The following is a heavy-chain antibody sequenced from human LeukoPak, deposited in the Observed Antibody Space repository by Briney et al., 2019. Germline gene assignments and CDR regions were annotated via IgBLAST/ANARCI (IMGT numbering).Heavy chain of an antibody. CDR3: AKDGAYYYDSSGYYSVSLEFDY. CDR2: IHYDGMNK. CDR1: GFTFSTYG. Sequence: GGSLRLSCAASGFTFSTYGMHWVRQAPGKGLEWVAFIHYDGMNKHYADSVKGRFTISRDNSKNTLYLQMNSLRAEDTAVYYCAKDGAYYYDSSGYYSVSLEFDYWGQGTLVTVSS. J-gene: IGHJ4*02. V-gene: IGHV3-30*02. D-gene: IGHD3-22*01.